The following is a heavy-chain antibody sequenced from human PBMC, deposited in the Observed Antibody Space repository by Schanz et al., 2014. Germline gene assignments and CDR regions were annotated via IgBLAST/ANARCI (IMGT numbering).Heavy chain of an antibody. D-gene: IGHD3-16*01. CDR1: GFTFDNYA. V-gene: IGHV3-9*01. Sequence: EVQLVESGGGLVQPGRSLRLSCAASGFTFDNYAMHWVRQAPGKGLEWVSSISWNSGSVAYADSVKGRFTISRDDAKNPLYLQMNSLRAEDTALYYCAKDRQNRVNRVGYYYGMDVWGQGTTVTVSS. J-gene: IGHJ6*02. CDR2: ISWNSGSV. CDR3: AKDRQNRVNRVGYYYGMDV.